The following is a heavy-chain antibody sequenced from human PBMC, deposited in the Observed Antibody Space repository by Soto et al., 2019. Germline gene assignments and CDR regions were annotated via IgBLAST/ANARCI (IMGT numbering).Heavy chain of an antibody. J-gene: IGHJ6*03. CDR3: AKRLDYLTAAGGPKYYYYDMAV. Sequence: GGSLRLSCAASGFTFSSYAMSWVRQAPGKGLEWVSVISGSGGRIYYADSVKGRFTISRDNSKNTLYLQMNSLRAEDTAVYYCAKRLDYLTAAGGPKYYYYDMAVCGKGTTDPVTS. CDR1: GFTFSSYA. CDR2: ISGSGGRI. D-gene: IGHD6-13*01. V-gene: IGHV3-23*01.